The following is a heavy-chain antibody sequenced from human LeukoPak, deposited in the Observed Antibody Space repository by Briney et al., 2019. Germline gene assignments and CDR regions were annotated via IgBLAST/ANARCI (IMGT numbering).Heavy chain of an antibody. Sequence: GGSLRLSCAASGFTFSTSWMSWVRRARGKGLEWVANIRQDGSAKYYVDSVKGRFTISRDNAKNSLYLQMNSLRAEDTAVYYCARFSLYDNSGYYSWLFDFWGQGTLVTVSS. J-gene: IGHJ4*02. D-gene: IGHD3-22*01. CDR1: GFTFSTSW. CDR2: IRQDGSAK. V-gene: IGHV3-7*01. CDR3: ARFSLYDNSGYYSWLFDF.